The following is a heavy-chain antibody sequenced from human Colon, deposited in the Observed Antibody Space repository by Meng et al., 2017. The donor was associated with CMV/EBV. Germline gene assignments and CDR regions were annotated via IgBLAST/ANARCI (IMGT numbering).Heavy chain of an antibody. Sequence: ASVKVSCKASGYTFTRNDITWVRQAPGQGLEWMGIINPSGGSTSYAQKFQGRVTMPRDTSTSTVYMELSSLRSEDTAVYYCARVSSWGGFIDYWGQGTLVTVSS. D-gene: IGHD6-13*01. CDR3: ARVSSWGGFIDY. CDR1: GYTFTRND. J-gene: IGHJ4*02. V-gene: IGHV1-46*01. CDR2: INPSGGST.